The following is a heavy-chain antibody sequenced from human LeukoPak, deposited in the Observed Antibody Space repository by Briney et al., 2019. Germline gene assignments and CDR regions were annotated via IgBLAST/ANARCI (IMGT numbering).Heavy chain of an antibody. V-gene: IGHV3-7*02. CDR2: KKEDGTVK. CDR1: GFTFSRYW. J-gene: IGHJ4*02. Sequence: GGSLRLSCAASGFTFSRYWMSWVRQAPGKGLEWVANKKEDGTVKYYVESVKVRFTISRDNAKNSLYLQMNSLRAEDTAVYYCATSITMFDYWGQGTLVTVSS. CDR3: ATSITMFDY. D-gene: IGHD3-10*01.